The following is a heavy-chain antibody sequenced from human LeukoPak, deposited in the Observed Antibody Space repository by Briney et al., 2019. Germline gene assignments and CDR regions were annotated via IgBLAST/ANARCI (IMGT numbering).Heavy chain of an antibody. CDR3: AKGTFREGTFDY. D-gene: IGHD3-10*01. V-gene: IGHV3-23*01. Sequence: RGSLRLSCAASGFTFSIYAMRWVRQAPGKGLEWVSGISGSGGSTYYADSVKGRFTISRDNSKNTLYLQVNSLRAEDAAVYYCAKGTFREGTFDYWGQGTLVTVSS. J-gene: IGHJ4*02. CDR2: ISGSGGST. CDR1: GFTFSIYA.